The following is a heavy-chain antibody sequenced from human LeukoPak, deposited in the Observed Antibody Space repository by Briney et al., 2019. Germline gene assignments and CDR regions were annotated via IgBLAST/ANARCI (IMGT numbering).Heavy chain of an antibody. Sequence: GGSLTLSCAASGFTFSSYCMHWVRQAPGKGLEWVAFIRYDGSNKYYAYSVKGRFTISRNKYKNTLYQQMNSLSAGDTAVYYCAKGLSPAAVNYYYYMDVWGKGTTVTV. V-gene: IGHV3-30*02. D-gene: IGHD2-2*01. CDR1: GFTFSSYC. CDR3: AKGLSPAAVNYYYYMDV. J-gene: IGHJ6*03. CDR2: IRYDGSNK.